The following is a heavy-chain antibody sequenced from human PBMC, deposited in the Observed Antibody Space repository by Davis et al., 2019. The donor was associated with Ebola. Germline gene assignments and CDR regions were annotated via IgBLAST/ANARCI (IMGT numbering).Heavy chain of an antibody. J-gene: IGHJ4*02. CDR1: GFTFSSYA. CDR3: ANLDYGDNSGFDY. V-gene: IGHV3-23*01. D-gene: IGHD4-23*01. Sequence: PGGPLRLSCPAPGFTFSSYAMSWVPQAPGKGLEWVSTISGSGGSTYYADSVKGRFTISRDNSKNTLYLQMNSLRAEDTAVYYCANLDYGDNSGFDYWGQGTLVTVSS. CDR2: ISGSGGST.